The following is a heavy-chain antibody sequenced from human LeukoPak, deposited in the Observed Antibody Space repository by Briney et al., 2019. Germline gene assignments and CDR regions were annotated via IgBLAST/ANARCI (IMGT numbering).Heavy chain of an antibody. CDR2: IYPGDSDT. CDR1: GYSFTSYW. Sequence: KSGESLKISCKGSGYSFTSYWIGWVRQMPGKGLEWMGIIYPGDSDTRYSPSFQGQVTISADKSISTAYLQWSSLKASDTAMYYCARHVISSRGPLPGNCYYYYYMDVWGKGTTVTVSS. D-gene: IGHD3-16*02. V-gene: IGHV5-51*01. J-gene: IGHJ6*03. CDR3: ARHVISSRGPLPGNCYYYYYMDV.